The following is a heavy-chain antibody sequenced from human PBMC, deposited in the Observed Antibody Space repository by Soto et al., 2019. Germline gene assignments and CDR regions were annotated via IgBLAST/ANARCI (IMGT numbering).Heavy chain of an antibody. V-gene: IGHV1-18*01. Sequence: QFHLVQFGAGVKKLGASVKVSCKPLGYPFPIYGIGGVLLAPVQGFEWMGWISAYNGNTNYAKKLQGRVTMTTDTSTRTAYMELRSLKSEDTAVYYCARTPDPYCSSTSCYYYYYMDVWGKGTTVTVSS. CDR3: ARTPDPYCSSTSCYYYYYMDV. J-gene: IGHJ6*03. CDR2: ISAYNGNT. CDR1: GYPFPIYG. D-gene: IGHD2-2*01.